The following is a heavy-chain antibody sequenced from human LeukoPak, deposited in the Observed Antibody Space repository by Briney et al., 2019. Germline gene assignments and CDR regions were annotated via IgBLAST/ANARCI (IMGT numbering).Heavy chain of an antibody. J-gene: IGHJ5*02. CDR3: ARGRKIAVAVSWFDP. CDR2: INHSGST. CDR1: GGSFSGYY. Sequence: SETLSLTCAVYGGSFSGYYWSWIRQPPGKGLEWIGEINHSGSTNYNPSLKSRVTISVDTSKNQFFLKLSSVTAADTAVYYCARGRKIAVAVSWFDPWGQGTLVTVSS. D-gene: IGHD6-19*01. V-gene: IGHV4-34*01.